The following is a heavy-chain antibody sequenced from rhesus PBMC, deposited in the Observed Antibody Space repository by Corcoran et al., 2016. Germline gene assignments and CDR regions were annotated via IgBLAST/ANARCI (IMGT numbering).Heavy chain of an antibody. V-gene: IGHV4-160*01. J-gene: IGHJ4*01. Sequence: VQLQQWGEGLVKPSETLSLTCAVYGGSISSNYWSWIRQPPGKGLEWIGRIRSGGSTNYNPSLKSRVTISIDTSKNQFSLKLSSVTAADTAVYYCARDQVDFWTGYYHDYWGQGVLVTVSS. CDR3: ARDQVDFWTGYYHDY. CDR1: GGSISSNY. D-gene: IGHD3-3*01. CDR2: IRSGGST.